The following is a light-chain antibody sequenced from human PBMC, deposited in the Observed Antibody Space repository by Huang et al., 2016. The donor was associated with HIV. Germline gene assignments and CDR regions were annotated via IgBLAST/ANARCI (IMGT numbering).Light chain of an antibody. V-gene: IGKV3-15*01. CDR3: QQYNNWPSIT. Sequence: EIVMTQSPATLSVSPGERATLSCRASQSVTSLAWYQQKPGQTPRLLIYGESTRANGIPARFSGSGSGTDFTLTISSLQSEDFAVYYCQQYNNWPSITFGQGTRLEIK. J-gene: IGKJ5*01. CDR1: QSVTS. CDR2: GES.